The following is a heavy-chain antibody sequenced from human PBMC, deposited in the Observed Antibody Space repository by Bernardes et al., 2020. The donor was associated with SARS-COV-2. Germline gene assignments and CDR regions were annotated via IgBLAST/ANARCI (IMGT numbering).Heavy chain of an antibody. CDR1: GYSFTTYS. Sequence: GESLKISCKVSGYSFTTYSIVWVRQMPGKGLEWMGIIYPSDSDTTYSPSFQGQVTISADNSITTAYLQWSSLKASDTAMYYCARLYDTRGYSHLKYFDFWGQGTLVTVSS. J-gene: IGHJ4*02. CDR3: ARLYDTRGYSHLKYFDF. V-gene: IGHV5-51*01. D-gene: IGHD3-22*01. CDR2: IYPSDSDT.